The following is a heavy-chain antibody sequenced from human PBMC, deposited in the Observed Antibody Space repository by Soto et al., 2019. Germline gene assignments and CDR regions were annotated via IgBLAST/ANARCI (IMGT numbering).Heavy chain of an antibody. Sequence: GGSLRLSCAASGFTFSSYAMSWVRQAPGKGLEWVSVISGSGGNTYYADSVKGRFTISRDNSRNTLYVQMNSLRAEDTAIFYFAKGSGYYYDNSGSNWFDPWGQGTLVTVSS. CDR2: ISGSGGNT. J-gene: IGHJ5*02. CDR3: AKGSGYYYDNSGSNWFDP. V-gene: IGHV3-23*01. CDR1: GFTFSSYA. D-gene: IGHD3-22*01.